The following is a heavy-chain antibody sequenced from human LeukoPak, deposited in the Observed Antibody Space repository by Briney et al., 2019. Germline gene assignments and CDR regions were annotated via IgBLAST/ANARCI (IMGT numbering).Heavy chain of an antibody. V-gene: IGHV3-30*01. CDR3: ARAMIVVVITLTDAFDI. D-gene: IGHD3-22*01. J-gene: IGHJ3*02. CDR1: GFPFSSYS. CDR2: ISYYGSNK. Sequence: WGSLRLSFAASGFPFSSYSMHWVRQAPGKGLEWGAVISYYGSNKYYADSVKGRFTISRDNSKNTLYLQMNSLRAEDTAVYYCARAMIVVVITLTDAFDIWGQGTMVTVSS.